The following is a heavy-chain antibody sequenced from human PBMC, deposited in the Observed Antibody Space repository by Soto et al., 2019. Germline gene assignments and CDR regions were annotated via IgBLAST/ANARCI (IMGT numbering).Heavy chain of an antibody. J-gene: IGHJ4*02. V-gene: IGHV1-46*01. CDR1: GYSFTSYY. D-gene: IGHD3-16*01. CDR2: INPSGSST. Sequence: QVQLVQSGAEGKKPGASVKVSCKASGYSFTSYYMHWVRQPPGQVLEWMGIINPSGSSTTYAQKFQGTITMARDTCTSTVYMELSSLRSEDTAVYYCARSQGENYFDYWGQGTLVTVSS. CDR3: ARSQGENYFDY.